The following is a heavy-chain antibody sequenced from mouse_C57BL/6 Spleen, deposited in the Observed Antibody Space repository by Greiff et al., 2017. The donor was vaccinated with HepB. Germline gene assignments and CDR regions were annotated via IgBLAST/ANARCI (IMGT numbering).Heavy chain of an antibody. Sequence: VQLQQPGAELVKPGDSVKLSCKASGYTFTSYWMHWVKQRPGQGLEWIGMIHPNSGSTNYNEKFKSKATLTVDKSSSTAYMQLSSLTSEDSAVYYCARYDYDGHFDYWGQGTTLTVSS. CDR3: ARYDYDGHFDY. CDR2: IHPNSGST. CDR1: GYTFTSYW. V-gene: IGHV1-64*01. D-gene: IGHD2-4*01. J-gene: IGHJ2*01.